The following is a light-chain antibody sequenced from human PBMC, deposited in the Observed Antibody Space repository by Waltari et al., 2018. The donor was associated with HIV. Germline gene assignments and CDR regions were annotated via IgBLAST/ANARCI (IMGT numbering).Light chain of an antibody. Sequence: QSALTQPASVSGSPGQSITISCTGTSSDVGGYNSVSWYQLHPGKAPKLMIYAVSNRPSGVSNRFSGSKSDNTASLTISGLQAEDEADYYSSSYTSPSTVYVFGTGTEVTVL. CDR3: SSYTSPSTVYV. CDR2: AVS. J-gene: IGLJ1*01. CDR1: SSDVGGYNS. V-gene: IGLV2-14*03.